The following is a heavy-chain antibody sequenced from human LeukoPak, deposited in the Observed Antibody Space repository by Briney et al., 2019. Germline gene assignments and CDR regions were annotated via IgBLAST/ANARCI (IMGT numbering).Heavy chain of an antibody. Sequence: PGGSLRLSCAAAGFTFRRHWMSWVRQTKGKGLECVAKIKEDGSEKHYVDSVKGRFTISRDNAKNSLYLQMSSLRAEDTAVYYCARVRDGYKPPKLSSYYYMDVWGKGTTVTISS. J-gene: IGHJ6*03. CDR3: ARVRDGYKPPKLSSYYYMDV. V-gene: IGHV3-7*01. D-gene: IGHD5-24*01. CDR2: IKEDGSEK. CDR1: GFTFRRHW.